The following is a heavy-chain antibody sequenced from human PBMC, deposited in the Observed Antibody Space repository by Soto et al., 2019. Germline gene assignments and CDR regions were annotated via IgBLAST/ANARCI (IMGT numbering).Heavy chain of an antibody. Sequence: QVQLVQSGAEVKKPGASVKVSCKSSGYTFTSYGISWVRQAPGQRLEWMGWISAYNGNTNYEQKLQGRVTMTTDTSTSTAYIEVRSLRSDDTAVYYCARDRGSYALDYWGQGTLVTVSS. V-gene: IGHV1-18*01. CDR3: ARDRGSYALDY. CDR2: ISAYNGNT. CDR1: GYTFTSYG. J-gene: IGHJ4*02. D-gene: IGHD1-26*01.